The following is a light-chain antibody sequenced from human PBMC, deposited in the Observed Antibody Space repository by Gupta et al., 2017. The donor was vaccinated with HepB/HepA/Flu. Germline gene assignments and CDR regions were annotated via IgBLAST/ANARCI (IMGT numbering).Light chain of an antibody. CDR3: MIWHISSWV. CDR2: YKSDSDK. Sequence: QAILTQPSSLSAPPGASASLTSTLRSDLSLGTYRIYWYQQKPGSPPQYLLRYKSDSDKQQGSGVASRFSGSKDASANGGILRSAGLQSEDEADYDGMIWHISSWVFGGGTKLTVL. J-gene: IGLJ3*02. V-gene: IGLV5-45*02. CDR1: SDLSLGTYR.